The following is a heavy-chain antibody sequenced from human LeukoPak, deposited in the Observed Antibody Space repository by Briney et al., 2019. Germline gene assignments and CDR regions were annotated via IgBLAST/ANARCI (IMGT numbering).Heavy chain of an antibody. D-gene: IGHD2-15*01. Sequence: SETLSLTCTVSGGSISSSSYYWGWIRQPPGKGLEWIGSTYYSGSTYYNPSLKSRVTISVDTSKNQFSLKLSSVTAADTAVYYCASHCSGGSCYSPRVFSYWGQGTLVTVSS. CDR2: TYYSGST. CDR3: ASHCSGGSCYSPRVFSY. CDR1: GGSISSSSYY. V-gene: IGHV4-39*01. J-gene: IGHJ4*02.